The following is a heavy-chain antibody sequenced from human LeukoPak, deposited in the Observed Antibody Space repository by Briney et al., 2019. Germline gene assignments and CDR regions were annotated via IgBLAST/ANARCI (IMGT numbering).Heavy chain of an antibody. CDR3: ARLYQGKRPPDY. CDR2: IFHGGST. Sequence: SETLSLTCTVSGGSISSYYWGWVRQPPGKGLEWIGSIFHGGSTYYNPSLKSRVTMSVDTSKNQLSLSLRSVTAADTAVYYCARLYQGKRPPDYWGQGTLVTVSS. D-gene: IGHD6-25*01. V-gene: IGHV4-39*01. CDR1: GGSISSYY. J-gene: IGHJ4*02.